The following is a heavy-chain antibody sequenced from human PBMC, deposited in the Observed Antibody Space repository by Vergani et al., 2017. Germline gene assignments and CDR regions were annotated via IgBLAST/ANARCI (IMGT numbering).Heavy chain of an antibody. V-gene: IGHV3-23*01. CDR2: ISGSGGST. CDR3: SKNGYSSGWYIFDY. Sequence: EVPLLESGGGLVQPGGSLRLSCAASGFTFSSYAMSWVRQAPGKGLEWVSAISGSGGSTYYADSVKGRFTISRDNSKNTLYLQMNSLRAEDTAVYYCSKNGYSSGWYIFDYWGQGTLVTVSS. CDR1: GFTFSSYA. J-gene: IGHJ4*02. D-gene: IGHD6-19*01.